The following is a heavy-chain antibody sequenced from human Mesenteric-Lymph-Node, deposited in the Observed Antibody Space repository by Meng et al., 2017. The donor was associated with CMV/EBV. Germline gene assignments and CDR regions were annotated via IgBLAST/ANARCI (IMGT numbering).Heavy chain of an antibody. CDR3: ARDRGWLQLHPIDY. V-gene: IGHV3-7*01. D-gene: IGHD5-24*01. Sequence: GESLKISCAASGFTFSSYWMSWVRQAPGKGLEWVANIKQDGSEKYYVDSVKGRFTISRDNAKNSLYLQMNSLRAEDTAVYYCARDRGWLQLHPIDYWGQGTLVTVSS. CDR2: IKQDGSEK. J-gene: IGHJ4*02. CDR1: GFTFSSYW.